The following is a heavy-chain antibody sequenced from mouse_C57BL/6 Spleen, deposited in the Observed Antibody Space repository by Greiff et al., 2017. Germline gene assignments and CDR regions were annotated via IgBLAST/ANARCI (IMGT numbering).Heavy chain of an antibody. CDR3: TSALITTVYYFDY. CDR2: IYPGNSDT. Sequence: SGTVLARPGASVKMSCKTSGYTFTSYWMHWVKQRPGQGLEWIGAIYPGNSDTSYNQKFKGKAKLTAVTSASTAYMELSSLTNEDSAVYYCTSALITTVYYFDYWGQGTTLTVSS. CDR1: GYTFTSYW. D-gene: IGHD1-1*01. V-gene: IGHV1-5*01. J-gene: IGHJ2*01.